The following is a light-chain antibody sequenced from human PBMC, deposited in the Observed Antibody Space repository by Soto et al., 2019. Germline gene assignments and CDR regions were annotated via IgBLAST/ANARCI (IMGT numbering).Light chain of an antibody. CDR1: SSNIGSHT. V-gene: IGLV1-44*01. CDR2: SNT. J-gene: IGLJ2*01. CDR3: GAWDDSLNCMI. Sequence: QSVLTQPPSASGTPGQTIAISCSGGSSNIGSHTVNWYQQLTGTAPRILIYSNTQRPSGVPDRFSGSKSGTSASLAISGLQSEYEGDYYWGAWDDSLNCMIFGGGTKLTVL.